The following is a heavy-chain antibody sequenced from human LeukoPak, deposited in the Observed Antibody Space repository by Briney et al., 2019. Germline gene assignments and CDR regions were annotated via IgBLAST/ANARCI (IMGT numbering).Heavy chain of an antibody. J-gene: IGHJ3*02. Sequence: ASVKVSCKASGDTFSSFAVSWVRQAPGQGLEWMGRIIPLFGTADYAQRYQGRVTISADNSLNTAYLELSSLTSEDTAVYYCPSPYDYGDHYLDALHIWGQGTIVTVSS. V-gene: IGHV1-69*06. CDR2: IIPLFGTA. CDR1: GDTFSSFA. D-gene: IGHD4-17*01. CDR3: PSPYDYGDHYLDALHI.